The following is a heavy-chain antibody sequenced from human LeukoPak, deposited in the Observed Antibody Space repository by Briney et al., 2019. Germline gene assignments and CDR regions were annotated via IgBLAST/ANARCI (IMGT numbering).Heavy chain of an antibody. D-gene: IGHD4-11*01. CDR1: AFTFTDYA. CDR3: GRPTTINTEAFCY. V-gene: IGHV3-23*01. Sequence: AGGSLRLSCAASAFTFTDYAMSWVRQAPGKGLEWVASICDRAGSTFYADSVKGRFNISRDNSRVTLYLQLRNLRVDDTAVYYCGRPTTINTEAFCYWGHGTPGTASS. CDR2: ICDRAGST. J-gene: IGHJ4*01.